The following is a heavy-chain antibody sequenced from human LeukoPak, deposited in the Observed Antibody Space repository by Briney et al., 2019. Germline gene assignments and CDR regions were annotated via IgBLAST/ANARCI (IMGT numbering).Heavy chain of an antibody. V-gene: IGHV4-31*03. Sequence: SETLSLTCTVSGGSISSGGYYWSWIRQHPGKGLGWIGYIYYSGSTYYNPSLKSRVTISVDASKNQFSLKLSSVTAADTAVYYCARASDDILTGGSDYWGQGTLVTVSS. J-gene: IGHJ4*02. CDR1: GGSISSGGYY. D-gene: IGHD3-9*01. CDR2: IYYSGST. CDR3: ARASDDILTGGSDY.